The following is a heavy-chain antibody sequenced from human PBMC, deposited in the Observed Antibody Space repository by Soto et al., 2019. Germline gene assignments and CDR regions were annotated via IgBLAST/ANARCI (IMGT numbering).Heavy chain of an antibody. CDR1: GVTFSTFS. CDR3: ARDLGWAFDS. D-gene: IGHD6-19*01. Sequence: EVQLVESGGGSVQPGGSLRLSCAASGVTFSTFSMHWVRQAPGRGLEWISYISGGGRPISYADSVKGRFTISRDNAKNSLYLQMDSLTYEDTAVYYCARDLGWAFDSWGQGTLVTVSS. V-gene: IGHV3-48*02. CDR2: ISGGGRPI. J-gene: IGHJ4*02.